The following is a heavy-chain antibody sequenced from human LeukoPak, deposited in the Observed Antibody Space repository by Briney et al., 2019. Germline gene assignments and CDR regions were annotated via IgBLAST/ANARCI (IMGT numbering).Heavy chain of an antibody. CDR2: ISGSGGST. CDR3: ASAADYYYYGMDV. CDR1: GFTFSSYA. V-gene: IGHV3-23*01. D-gene: IGHD6-13*01. Sequence: GGSLRLSCAASGFTFSSYAMSWVRQAPGKGLDWVSAISGSGGSTYYADSVKGRFTISRDNSKNTLYLQMNSLRAEDTAVYYCASAADYYYYGMDVWGKGTTVTVSS. J-gene: IGHJ6*04.